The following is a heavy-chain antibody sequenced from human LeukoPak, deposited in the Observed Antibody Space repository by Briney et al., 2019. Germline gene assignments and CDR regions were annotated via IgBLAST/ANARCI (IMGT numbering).Heavy chain of an antibody. D-gene: IGHD4-17*01. V-gene: IGHV3-30*02. CDR3: AKGTRTVTSYTHFDY. J-gene: IGHJ4*02. Sequence: GGSLRLSCAASGLTFSVYGMHWVRQAPGKGLEWVTFIWYDGTNKYYADSVKGRFTISRDNSKNTLYLLINSLRADDTAVYYCAKGTRTVTSYTHFDYWGLGTLVTVSS. CDR2: IWYDGTNK. CDR1: GLTFSVYG.